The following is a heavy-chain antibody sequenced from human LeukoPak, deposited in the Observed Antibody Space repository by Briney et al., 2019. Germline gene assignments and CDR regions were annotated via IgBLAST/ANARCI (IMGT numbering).Heavy chain of an antibody. CDR1: GFTVSSNY. CDR2: IQRGGST. J-gene: IGHJ4*02. Sequence: GGSLRLSCAASGFTVSSNYMSWVRQAPGKGLEWVSVIQRGGSTYYADSVKGRFTISRDNSKNTLYLQMNSLRAEDTAVYHCARDPGCSLGTDYGDFWGQGTLVTVSS. D-gene: IGHD3-10*01. CDR3: ARDPGCSLGTDYGDF. V-gene: IGHV3-66*01.